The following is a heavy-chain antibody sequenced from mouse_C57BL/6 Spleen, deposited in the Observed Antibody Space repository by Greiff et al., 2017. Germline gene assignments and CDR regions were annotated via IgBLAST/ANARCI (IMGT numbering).Heavy chain of an antibody. J-gene: IGHJ2*01. CDR1: GYAFTNYL. D-gene: IGHD1-1*01. V-gene: IGHV1-54*01. CDR2: INPGSGGT. CDR3: ARRGYYYGSDYFDY. Sequence: QVQLKQSGAELVRPGTSVKVSCKASGYAFTNYLIEWVKQRPGQGLEWIGVINPGSGGTNYNEKFKGQATLTADKSSSTAYMQLSSLTSEDSAVYFCARRGYYYGSDYFDYWGQGTTLTVSS.